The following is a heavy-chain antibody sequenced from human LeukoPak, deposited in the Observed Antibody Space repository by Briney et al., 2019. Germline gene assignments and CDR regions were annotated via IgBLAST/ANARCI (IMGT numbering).Heavy chain of an antibody. J-gene: IGHJ6*03. D-gene: IGHD3-22*01. CDR1: GFTVSSNY. V-gene: IGHV3-53*01. CDR3: ARGSYDSSGYYYYYYYYMDG. Sequence: QPGGSLRLSCAASGFTVSSNYMSWVRQAPGKGLEWVSVIYSGGSTYYADSVKGRFTISRDNSKNTLYLQMNSLRAEDTAVYDCARGSYDSSGYYYYYYYYMDGLGKGTKVNVSS. CDR2: IYSGGST.